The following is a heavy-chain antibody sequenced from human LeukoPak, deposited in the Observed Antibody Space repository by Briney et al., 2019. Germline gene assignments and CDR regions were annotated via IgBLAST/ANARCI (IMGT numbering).Heavy chain of an antibody. CDR1: GFTFSNYW. CDR2: ISGSGNYI. V-gene: IGHV3-21*01. D-gene: IGHD3-10*02. Sequence: GGSLRLSCAASGFTFSNYWMHWVRQAPGKGLEWVSAISGSGNYIYYADSVKGQFTISRDNAKNSLYLQMNSLRAEDTAVYYCAELGITMIGGVWGKGTTVTISS. J-gene: IGHJ6*04. CDR3: AELGITMIGGV.